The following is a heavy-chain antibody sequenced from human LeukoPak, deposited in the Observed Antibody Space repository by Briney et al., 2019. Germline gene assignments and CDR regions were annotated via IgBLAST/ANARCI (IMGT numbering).Heavy chain of an antibody. V-gene: IGHV3-53*01. CDR1: GFTVSNNR. D-gene: IGHD1-26*01. CDR2: IYSDGNT. J-gene: IGHJ1*01. Sequence: GSLRLSCAASGFTVSNNRLSWVRQAPEMGLEWVSTIYSDGNTYYPDSVKGRFTISRDGSKNTLYLQLNSLRTEDTAIYYCVREREGSNSEHWGQGTLVTVSS. CDR3: VREREGSNSEH.